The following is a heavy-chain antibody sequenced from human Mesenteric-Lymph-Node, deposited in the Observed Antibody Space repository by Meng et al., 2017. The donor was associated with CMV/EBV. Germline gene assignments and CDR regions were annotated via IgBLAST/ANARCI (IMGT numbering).Heavy chain of an antibody. Sequence: ASVKVSCKASGYTFTSYDINWVRQATGQGLEWMGWMNPNSGNTGYAQKFQGRVTMTRDTSISTAYMELSRLRSDDTAVYYCARDSVVALDYWGQGTLVTVSS. D-gene: IGHD2-2*01. J-gene: IGHJ4*02. CDR1: GYTFTSYD. CDR3: ARDSVVALDY. CDR2: MNPNSGNT. V-gene: IGHV1-8*01.